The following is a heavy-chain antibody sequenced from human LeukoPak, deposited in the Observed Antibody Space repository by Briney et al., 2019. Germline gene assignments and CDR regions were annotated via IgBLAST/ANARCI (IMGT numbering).Heavy chain of an antibody. J-gene: IGHJ6*02. CDR1: GFTFNNYA. D-gene: IGHD2-15*01. V-gene: IGHV3-23*01. CDR3: TSPGLTTPSVVVWNGMNV. CDR2: ISGTGGST. Sequence: PGGSLRLSCAASGFTFNNYAMNWVRQGPGEGLEWVSAISGTGGSTYYADSVKGRFTISRDNSKNTLYLQMNSLRADDTAVYYCTSPGLTTPSVVVWNGMNVWGQGTTVTVSS.